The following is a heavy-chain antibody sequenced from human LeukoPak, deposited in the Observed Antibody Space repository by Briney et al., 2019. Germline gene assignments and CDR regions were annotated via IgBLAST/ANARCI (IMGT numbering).Heavy chain of an antibody. Sequence: GGSLRLSCEASGFTFSSHWMHWVRQAPGKGLEWVSSISSSSSYIYYADSVKGRFTISRDNAKNSLYLQMNSLRAEDTAVYYCARLETYYYDSSGYYQFDYWGQGTLVTVSS. V-gene: IGHV3-21*01. CDR3: ARLETYYYDSSGYYQFDY. CDR1: GFTFSSHW. CDR2: ISSSSSYI. J-gene: IGHJ4*02. D-gene: IGHD3-22*01.